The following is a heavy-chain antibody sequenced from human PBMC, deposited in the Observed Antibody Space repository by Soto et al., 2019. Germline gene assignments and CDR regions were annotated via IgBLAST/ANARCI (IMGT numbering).Heavy chain of an antibody. J-gene: IGHJ6*02. V-gene: IGHV3-48*02. D-gene: IGHD2-15*01. CDR2: ISSSSSTI. CDR3: ARGIVVVVAALYGMDV. Sequence: GGSLRLSCAASGFTFSSYSMNWVRQAPGKGLEWVSYISSSSSTIYYADSVKGRFTISRDNAKNSLYLQMNSLRDEDTAVYYCARGIVVVVAALYGMDVWGQGTTVTVSS. CDR1: GFTFSSYS.